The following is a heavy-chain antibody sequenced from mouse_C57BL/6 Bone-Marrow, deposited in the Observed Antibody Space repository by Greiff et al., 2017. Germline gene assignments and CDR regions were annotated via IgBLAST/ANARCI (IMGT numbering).Heavy chain of an antibody. CDR1: GYTFTDYY. CDR3: APYYYGSSYWYFDV. J-gene: IGHJ1*03. D-gene: IGHD1-1*01. CDR2: INPYNGGT. V-gene: IGHV1-19*01. Sequence: EVKVVESGPVLVKPGASVKMSCKASGYTFTDYYMNWVKQSHGKSLEWIGVINPYNGGTSYNQKFKGKATLTVDKSSSTAYMELNSLTSEDSAVYYCAPYYYGSSYWYFDVWGTGTTVTVAS.